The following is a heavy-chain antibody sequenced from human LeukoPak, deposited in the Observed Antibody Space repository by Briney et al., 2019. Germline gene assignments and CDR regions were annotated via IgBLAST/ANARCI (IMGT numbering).Heavy chain of an antibody. CDR2: ISYDGGKK. D-gene: IGHD4-11*01. Sequence: GGSLRLSCAASGFTFSSYEMNWVRQAPGKGLEWVAVISYDGGKKYYADSVKGRFTISRDNSKNTLYLQLDSLGPEDTAVYSCARGGSNSYFYYYMDVWGKGTTVTVSS. CDR1: GFTFSSYE. V-gene: IGHV3-30*01. J-gene: IGHJ6*03. CDR3: ARGGSNSYFYYYMDV.